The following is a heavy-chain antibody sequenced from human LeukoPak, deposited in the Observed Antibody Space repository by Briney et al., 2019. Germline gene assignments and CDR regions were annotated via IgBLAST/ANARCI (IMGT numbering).Heavy chain of an antibody. J-gene: IGHJ4*02. Sequence: PSETLSLTCTVSGGSISSSSYYWGWIRQPPGKGLEWVANIKQDGSEKYYVDSVKGRFTISRDNAKNSLFLQMNSLRAEDTAVYYCARRGLGNYFDYWGRGTLVTISS. CDR3: ARRGLGNYFDY. CDR2: IKQDGSEK. V-gene: IGHV3-7*01. D-gene: IGHD3-16*01. CDR1: GGSISSSSYY.